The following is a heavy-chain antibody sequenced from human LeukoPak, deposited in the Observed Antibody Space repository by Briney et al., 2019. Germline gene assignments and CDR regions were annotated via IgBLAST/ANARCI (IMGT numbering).Heavy chain of an antibody. D-gene: IGHD4-17*01. J-gene: IGHJ4*02. Sequence: GGSLRLSCAASGFTFSSYSMNWVRQAPGKGLEWVSYISSSSSSSSSSTTYYADSVKGRFTISRDNSKNTLYLQMNSLRAEDTAVYYCAKGVGPVTTYYFDYWGQGTLVTVSS. CDR3: AKGVGPVTTYYFDY. CDR2: ISSSSSSSSSSTT. V-gene: IGHV3-48*01. CDR1: GFTFSSYS.